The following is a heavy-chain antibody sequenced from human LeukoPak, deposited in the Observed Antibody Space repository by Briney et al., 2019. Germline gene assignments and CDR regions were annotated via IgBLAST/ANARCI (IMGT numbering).Heavy chain of an antibody. D-gene: IGHD2-15*01. Sequence: ASVKVSCKASGYTFTGYYMHWVRQAPGQGLEWMGWINPNSGGTNYAQKFQGRVTMTRDTSISTAYMELGRLRSDDTAVYYCARSGVGYCSGGSCYWGYFQHWGQGTLVTVSS. V-gene: IGHV1-2*02. CDR1: GYTFTGYY. CDR3: ARSGVGYCSGGSCYWGYFQH. J-gene: IGHJ1*01. CDR2: INPNSGGT.